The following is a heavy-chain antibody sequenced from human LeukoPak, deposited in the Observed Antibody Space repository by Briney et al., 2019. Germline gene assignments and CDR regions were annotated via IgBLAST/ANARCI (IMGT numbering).Heavy chain of an antibody. D-gene: IGHD6-6*01. CDR1: GFTFSSYW. Sequence: GGSLRLSCAASGFTFSSYWMHWVRQAPGKGLVWVSRINSDGSSTSYADSVKGRFTISRDNAKNTLYLQMNSLRAEDTAVYYCARSGRGSSSYYYYGMDVWGQGTLVTVSS. V-gene: IGHV3-74*01. J-gene: IGHJ6*02. CDR3: ARSGRGSSSYYYYGMDV. CDR2: INSDGSST.